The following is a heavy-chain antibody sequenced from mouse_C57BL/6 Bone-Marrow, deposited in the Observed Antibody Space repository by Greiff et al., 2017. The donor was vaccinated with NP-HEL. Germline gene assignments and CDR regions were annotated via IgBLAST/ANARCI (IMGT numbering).Heavy chain of an antibody. Sequence: EVKLMESGEGLVKPGGSLKLSCAASGFTFSSYAMSWVRQTPEKRLEWVAYLSSGGDYIYYADTVKGRFTISRDNARNTLYLQMSSLKSEDTAMYYCTRDLYYYAMDYWGQGTSVTVSS. V-gene: IGHV5-9-1*02. D-gene: IGHD1-1*01. CDR3: TRDLYYYAMDY. CDR1: GFTFSSYA. J-gene: IGHJ4*01. CDR2: LSSGGDYI.